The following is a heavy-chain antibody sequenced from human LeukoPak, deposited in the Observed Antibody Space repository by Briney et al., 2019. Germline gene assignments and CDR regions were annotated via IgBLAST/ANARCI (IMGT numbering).Heavy chain of an antibody. CDR1: VYTFAGYY. D-gene: IGHD1-26*01. Sequence: ASVKVSCKASVYTFAGYYIHWVRQAPGQGLEWMGWINPNSGGTNFAQKFQGRVTMTRDTSISTAYMELSRLRSDDTAMYYCARASGSYFRIHIDSWGQGTLVTVSS. V-gene: IGHV1-2*02. CDR2: INPNSGGT. CDR3: ARASGSYFRIHIDS. J-gene: IGHJ4*02.